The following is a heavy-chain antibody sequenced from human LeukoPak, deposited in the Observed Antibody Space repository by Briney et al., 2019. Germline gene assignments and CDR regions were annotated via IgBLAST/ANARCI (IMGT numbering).Heavy chain of an antibody. CDR3: ASTLVGAVARRDH. CDR2: IKQDGSEK. D-gene: IGHD6-19*01. CDR1: GFTFSSYW. V-gene: IGHV3-7*01. Sequence: GGSLRLSCAASGFTFSSYWMSWVRQAPGKGLEWVANIKQDGSEKYYVDSVKGRFTISRDNAKNSLYLRMNSLRAEDTAVYYCASTLVGAVARRDHWGQGTLVTVSS. J-gene: IGHJ4*02.